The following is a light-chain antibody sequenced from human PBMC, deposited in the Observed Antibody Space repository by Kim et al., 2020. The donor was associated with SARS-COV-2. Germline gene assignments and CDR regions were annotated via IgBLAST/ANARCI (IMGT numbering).Light chain of an antibody. V-gene: IGKV3-15*01. CDR1: QSVSTN. Sequence: SPGERATLSCRASQSVSTNLAWYQQKPGQAPRLLIYGASTRATGIPARFSGNGSGTEFTLTISSLQSEDFAVYYCQQYNNWPPLTFGGGTKVDIK. CDR3: QQYNNWPPLT. CDR2: GAS. J-gene: IGKJ4*01.